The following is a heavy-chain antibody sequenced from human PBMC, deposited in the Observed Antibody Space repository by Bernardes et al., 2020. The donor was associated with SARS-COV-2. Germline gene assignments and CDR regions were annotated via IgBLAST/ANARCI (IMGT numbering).Heavy chain of an antibody. D-gene: IGHD6-13*01. Sequence: ASVKVSCKASGYTFTGYYMHWVRQAPGQGLEWMGWINPNSGCTNYAQKFQGRVTMTRDTSISTAYMELSRLRSDDTAVYYCARLGSSWIAAAGRYYYYGMDVWGQGTTVTVSS. CDR2: INPNSGCT. J-gene: IGHJ6*02. CDR1: GYTFTGYY. CDR3: ARLGSSWIAAAGRYYYYGMDV. V-gene: IGHV1-2*02.